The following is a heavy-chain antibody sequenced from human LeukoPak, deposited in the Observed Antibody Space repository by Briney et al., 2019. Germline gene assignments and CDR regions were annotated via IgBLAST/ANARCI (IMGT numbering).Heavy chain of an antibody. D-gene: IGHD3-16*02. V-gene: IGHV1-46*01. CDR1: GYTFTSYY. CDR3: ARDGPPAVPRYWMELSYMDV. J-gene: IGHJ6*03. CDR2: INPSGGST. Sequence: ASVKVSCKASGYTFTSYYMHWVRQAPGQGLEWMGIINPSGGSTSYAQKFQGRVTMTRDMSTSTVYMELSSLRSEDTAVYYCARDGPPAVPRYWMELSYMDVWGKGTTVTVSS.